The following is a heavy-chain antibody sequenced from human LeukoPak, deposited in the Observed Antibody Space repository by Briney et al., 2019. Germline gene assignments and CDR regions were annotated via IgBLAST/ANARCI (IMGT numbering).Heavy chain of an antibody. CDR1: GFTFSSYW. Sequence: GGSLRLSCAASGFTFSSYWMHWVRQAPGKGLVWVSHIKTDGSSTSYADSVKGRFTISRDNAKSTLYLLINTLRADDTAEYYCARDFNGFDSWGQGTLVTVSS. J-gene: IGHJ4*02. CDR3: ARDFNGFDS. D-gene: IGHD2-8*01. V-gene: IGHV3-74*01. CDR2: IKTDGSST.